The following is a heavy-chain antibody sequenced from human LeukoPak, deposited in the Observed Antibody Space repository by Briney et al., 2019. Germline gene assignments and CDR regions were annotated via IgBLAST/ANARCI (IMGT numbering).Heavy chain of an antibody. Sequence: GGSLRLSCAASGFTFSSYGMNWVRQAPGKGLEWVAVISYDGSDKYYGDFVKGRFTISRDNSKNRLYLQMNSLRAEDTAVYYCAKDLADYSTSSGYFDSWGQGALVTVSS. J-gene: IGHJ4*02. V-gene: IGHV3-30*18. CDR1: GFTFSSYG. CDR3: AKDLADYSTSSGYFDS. CDR2: ISYDGSDK. D-gene: IGHD2/OR15-2a*01.